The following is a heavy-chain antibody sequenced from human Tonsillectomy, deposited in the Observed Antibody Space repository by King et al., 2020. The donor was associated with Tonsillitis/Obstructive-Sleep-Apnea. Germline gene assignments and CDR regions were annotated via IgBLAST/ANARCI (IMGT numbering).Heavy chain of an antibody. Sequence: VQLQESGPGLVKPSETLSLTCTVSGGSISSYYWSWIRQPPGKGLEWIGYIYYSGSTNYNPSLKSRVTISVDTSKNQFSLKLSSVTAADTAVYYCARGPNEAYYYYMDVWGKGTTVTVSS. CDR1: GGSISSYY. J-gene: IGHJ6*03. CDR3: ARGPNEAYYYYMDV. CDR2: IYYSGST. D-gene: IGHD1-1*01. V-gene: IGHV4-59*01.